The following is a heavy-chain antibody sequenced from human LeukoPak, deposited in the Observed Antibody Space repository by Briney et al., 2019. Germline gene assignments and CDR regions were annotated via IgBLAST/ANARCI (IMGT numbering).Heavy chain of an antibody. J-gene: IGHJ5*02. CDR3: ARTPVTMVRGGSYWFDP. Sequence: ASVKVSCKASGYTFTSYAMNWVRQAPGQGLEWMGWINTNTGNPTYAQGFTGRFVFSLDTSVSTAYLQISSLKAEDTAVYYCARTPVTMVRGGSYWFDPWGQGTLVTVSS. CDR2: INTNTGNP. D-gene: IGHD3-10*01. V-gene: IGHV7-4-1*02. CDR1: GYTFTSYA.